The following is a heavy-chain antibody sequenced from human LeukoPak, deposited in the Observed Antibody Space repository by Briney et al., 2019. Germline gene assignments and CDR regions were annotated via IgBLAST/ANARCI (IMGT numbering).Heavy chain of an antibody. V-gene: IGHV4-39*01. D-gene: IGHD3-10*01. CDR2: VYYRGST. Sequence: PSETLSLTCTVSGGSISSSSYYWGWIRQSPGKGLEWIGSVYYRGSTYYNPSLKNRVTISVDTSKNQSSLKLSSVTAADTAVYYCATHYYGSGSYYYNYYYMDVWGKGTTVTISS. CDR1: GGSISSSSYY. J-gene: IGHJ6*03. CDR3: ATHYYGSGSYYYNYYYMDV.